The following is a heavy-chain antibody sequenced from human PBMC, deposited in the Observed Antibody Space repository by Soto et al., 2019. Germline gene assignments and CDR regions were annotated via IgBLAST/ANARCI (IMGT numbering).Heavy chain of an antibody. D-gene: IGHD5-12*01. J-gene: IGHJ5*02. Sequence: ASVKVSCKASGYTFTSYGISWVRQAPGQRLEWMGWISAYNGNTNYAQKLQGRVTMTTDTSTSTAYMELRSLRSDDTAVYYCARGITLEMATITDWFDPWGQGTLVTVSS. CDR1: GYTFTSYG. CDR3: ARGITLEMATITDWFDP. CDR2: ISAYNGNT. V-gene: IGHV1-18*01.